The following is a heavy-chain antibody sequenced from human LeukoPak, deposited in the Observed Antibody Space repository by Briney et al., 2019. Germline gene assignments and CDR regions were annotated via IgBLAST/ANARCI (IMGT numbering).Heavy chain of an antibody. CDR1: GFTFSSYA. CDR3: AKVAYSSGWYGDDAFDI. D-gene: IGHD6-19*01. V-gene: IGHV3-23*01. CDR2: ISGSGGST. Sequence: GGSLRLSCAASGFTFSSYAMSWVRQAPGKGLEWVSGISGSGGSTYYADSEKGRFTISRDNSKNTLFLQMNSLRAEDTAVYYCAKVAYSSGWYGDDAFDIWGQGTMVTVSS. J-gene: IGHJ3*02.